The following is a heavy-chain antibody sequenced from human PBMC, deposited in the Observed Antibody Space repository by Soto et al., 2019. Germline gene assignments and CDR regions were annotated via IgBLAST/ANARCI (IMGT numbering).Heavy chain of an antibody. J-gene: IGHJ5*02. CDR3: ARGVCSGSYYNHYHWSDP. D-gene: IGHD3-10*02. CDR1: GYIFTNYG. V-gene: IGHV1-18*01. Sequence: QVQLVQSGGEVKKPGASVKVSCKASGYIFTNYGIGWVRQAPGQGLEWMGWINVYNGNTQYAQKVQGRVTMTTDTDTSKAYMELMSLRSDDTAVYYCARGVCSGSYYNHYHWSDPWGQGTLVNGSS. CDR2: INVYNGNT.